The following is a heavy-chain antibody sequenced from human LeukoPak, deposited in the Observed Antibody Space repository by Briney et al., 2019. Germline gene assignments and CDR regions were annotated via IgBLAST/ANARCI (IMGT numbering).Heavy chain of an antibody. CDR2: ISSNGGST. CDR3: VKPFPPSIYYDDAFDI. CDR1: GFTFSSYA. D-gene: IGHD3-22*01. J-gene: IGHJ3*02. V-gene: IGHV3-64D*06. Sequence: PGGSLRLSCAASGFTFSSYAMSWVRQAPGKGLEWVSAISSNGGSTYYADSVKGRFTISRDNSKNTLYLQMSSLRAEDTAVYYCVKPFPPSIYYDDAFDIWGQGTMVTVSS.